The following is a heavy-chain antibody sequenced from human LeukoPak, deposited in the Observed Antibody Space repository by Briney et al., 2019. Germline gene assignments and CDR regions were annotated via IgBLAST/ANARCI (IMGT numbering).Heavy chain of an antibody. CDR3: ARDGRAVAGTYYYYMDV. D-gene: IGHD6-19*01. CDR2: IYTSGST. V-gene: IGHV4-4*07. Sequence: SSETLSLTCTVSGGSISSYYWSWIRQPAGKGLDWIGRIYTSGSTNYNPSLKSRVTMSVDTSKNQFSLKLSAVTAADTAVYYCARDGRAVAGTYYYYMDVWGKGTTVTVSS. CDR1: GGSISSYY. J-gene: IGHJ6*03.